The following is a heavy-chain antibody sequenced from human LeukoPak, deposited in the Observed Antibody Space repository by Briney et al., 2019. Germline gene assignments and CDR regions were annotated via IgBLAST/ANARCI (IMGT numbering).Heavy chain of an antibody. J-gene: IGHJ5*02. Sequence: GGSLRLSCAASGIPFSGSGMHWVRQPPGRGLEWVAFIQYDGIDIKYADSVKGRFSISRDNSKNTLYLQMNSLTTEDTAVYYCAREAGTVVIGRSDPWGQGTLVTVSS. V-gene: IGHV3-30*02. CDR1: GIPFSGSG. D-gene: IGHD2-15*01. CDR3: AREAGTVVIGRSDP. CDR2: IQYDGIDI.